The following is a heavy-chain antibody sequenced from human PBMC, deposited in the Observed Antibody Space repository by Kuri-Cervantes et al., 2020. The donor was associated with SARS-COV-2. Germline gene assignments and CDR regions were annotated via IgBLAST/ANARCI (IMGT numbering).Heavy chain of an antibody. V-gene: IGHV3-30-3*01. J-gene: IGHJ4*02. D-gene: IGHD6-13*01. CDR1: GFTFSSYA. Sequence: GGSLRLSCAASGFTFSSYAMHWVRQAPDKGLEWVAVISYDGSNKYYADSVKGQFTISRDNSKNTLYLQMNSLRAEDTAVYYCAKDLGIAPQLPDYWGQGTLVTVSS. CDR2: ISYDGSNK. CDR3: AKDLGIAPQLPDY.